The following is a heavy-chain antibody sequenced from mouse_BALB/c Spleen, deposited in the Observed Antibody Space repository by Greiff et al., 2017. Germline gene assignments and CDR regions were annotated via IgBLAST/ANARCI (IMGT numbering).Heavy chain of an antibody. Sequence: QVQLQQSGAELVRPGTSVKVSCKASGYAFTNYLIEWVKQRPGQGLEWIGVINPGSGGTNYNEKFKGKATLTADKSSSTAYMQLSSLTSDDSAVYFCAREGTYYDYVWFAYWGQGTLVTVSA. J-gene: IGHJ3*01. CDR3: AREGTYYDYVWFAY. CDR2: INPGSGGT. V-gene: IGHV1-54*01. D-gene: IGHD2-4*01. CDR1: GYAFTNYL.